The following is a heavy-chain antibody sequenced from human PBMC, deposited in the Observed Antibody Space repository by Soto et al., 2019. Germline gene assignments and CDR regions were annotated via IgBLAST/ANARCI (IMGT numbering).Heavy chain of an antibody. CDR1: GFTFSSYG. Sequence: PGGSLRLSCAASGFTFSSYGMHWVRQAPGKGLEWVAVIWYDGSNKYYADSVKGRFTTSRDNSKNTLYLQMNSLRAEDTAVYYCARDPYYYDSSPMDVWGQGTTVTVSS. CDR3: ARDPYYYDSSPMDV. D-gene: IGHD3-22*01. CDR2: IWYDGSNK. V-gene: IGHV3-33*01. J-gene: IGHJ6*02.